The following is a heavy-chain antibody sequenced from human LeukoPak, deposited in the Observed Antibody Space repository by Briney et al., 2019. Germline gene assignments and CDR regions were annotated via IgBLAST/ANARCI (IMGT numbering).Heavy chain of an antibody. CDR2: ISDSGGEA. D-gene: IGHD3-9*01. J-gene: IGHJ6*03. Sequence: SGGSLRLSCAASGFTFSSYAMNWVRQAPGKGLEWVSGISDSGGEAYYPDSVKGRFTISRDNAKNSLYLQMNSLRAEDTAVYYCAREVPDILTGYSASLSYYYMDVWGKGTTVTISS. CDR3: AREVPDILTGYSASLSYYYMDV. CDR1: GFTFSSYA. V-gene: IGHV3-23*01.